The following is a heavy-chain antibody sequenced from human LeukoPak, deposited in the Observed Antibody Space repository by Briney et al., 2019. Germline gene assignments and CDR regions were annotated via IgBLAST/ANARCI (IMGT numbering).Heavy chain of an antibody. CDR1: GGTFSSYA. D-gene: IGHD2-2*01. CDR2: IIPIFGTA. CDR3: ARGGDIVVVPAAINYAFDI. V-gene: IGHV1-69*05. J-gene: IGHJ3*02. Sequence: GASVKLSCKASGGTFSSYAISWVRQAPGQGLEWMGGIIPIFGTANCAQKFQGRVTITTDESTSTAYMELSSLRSEDTAVYYCARGGDIVVVPAAINYAFDIWGQGTMVTVSS.